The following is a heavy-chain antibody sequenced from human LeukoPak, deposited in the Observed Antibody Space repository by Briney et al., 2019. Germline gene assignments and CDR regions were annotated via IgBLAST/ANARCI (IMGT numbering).Heavy chain of an antibody. CDR3: ARGQMATTPRTYNWCDP. D-gene: IGHD5-24*01. Sequence: ASLKVSCKASGYTFTGYYMPCVRQAPGPGLEWMGWINPNSGGAIYAQNFQGRVTMTRETSISTAYMELRRLTSDDTAVYYCARGQMATTPRTYNWCDPWGQGTLVTVSS. CDR2: INPNSGGA. CDR1: GYTFTGYY. J-gene: IGHJ5*02. V-gene: IGHV1-2*02.